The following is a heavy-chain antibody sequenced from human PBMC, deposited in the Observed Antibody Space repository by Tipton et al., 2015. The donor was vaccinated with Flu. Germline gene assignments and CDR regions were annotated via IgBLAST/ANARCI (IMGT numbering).Heavy chain of an antibody. V-gene: IGHV3-48*01. CDR1: GFTFSSYS. J-gene: IGHJ4*02. D-gene: IGHD6-6*01. Sequence: SLRLSCAASGFTFSSYSMNWVRQAPGKGLEWVSYISSSSSTIYYADSVKGRFTISRDNAKNSLYLQMNSLRAEDTAVYYCARAPRYSSSLPFDYWGQGTLVTVSS. CDR3: ARAPRYSSSLPFDY. CDR2: ISSSSSTI.